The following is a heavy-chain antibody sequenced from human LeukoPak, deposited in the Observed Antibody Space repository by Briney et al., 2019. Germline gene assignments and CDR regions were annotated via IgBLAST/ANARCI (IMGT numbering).Heavy chain of an antibody. V-gene: IGHV3-30*02. Sequence: PGGSLRLSCAASGFTFSTYGMHWVRQAPGKGLEWVAFLRYDGSNKYYADSVKGRFTISRDNSKNTLYLQMNSLRAEDTAVYYCAKDGVYSSSWYNRFDPWGQGTLVTVSS. CDR2: LRYDGSNK. CDR3: AKDGVYSSSWYNRFDP. CDR1: GFTFSTYG. D-gene: IGHD6-13*01. J-gene: IGHJ5*02.